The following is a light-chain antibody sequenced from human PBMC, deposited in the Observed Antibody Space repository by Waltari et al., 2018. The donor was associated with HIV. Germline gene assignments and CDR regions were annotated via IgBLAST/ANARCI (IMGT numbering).Light chain of an antibody. CDR1: QSVNSNF. V-gene: IGKV3-20*01. Sequence: VFPQSPATLSLSPGERAPLTCRASQSVNSNFLAWSQQKPGQAPRLLIYVASTRATGIPDRFSGSGSGTDFTLTISRLEPEDSAVYYCQHYGSSSLFTFGPGTKVDIK. J-gene: IGKJ3*01. CDR2: VAS. CDR3: QHYGSSSLFT.